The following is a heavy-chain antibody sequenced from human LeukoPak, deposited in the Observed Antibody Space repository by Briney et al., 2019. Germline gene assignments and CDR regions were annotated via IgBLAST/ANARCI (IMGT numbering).Heavy chain of an antibody. D-gene: IGHD3-9*01. CDR2: ITGSGGNT. Sequence: GASLRLSCAASGFTFSNYAMSWVRQAPGKGLAWVSAITGSGGNTYYADSVKGRFTISRDNSKNTVFLQMNSLRAEDTAVYYCAKWGDYDVLTGYYVSDYWGQGTLVTVSS. J-gene: IGHJ4*02. CDR1: GFTFSNYA. V-gene: IGHV3-23*01. CDR3: AKWGDYDVLTGYYVSDY.